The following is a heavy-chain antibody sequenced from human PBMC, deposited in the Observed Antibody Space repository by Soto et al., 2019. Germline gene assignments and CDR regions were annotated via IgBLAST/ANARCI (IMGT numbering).Heavy chain of an antibody. V-gene: IGHV3-30*18. Sequence: QVQLVESGGGVVQPGRSLRLSCAASGFTFSSYGMHWVRQAPGKGLEWVAVISYDGSNKYYADSVKGRFTISRDNSKNTLYLQMNRRRDEDTAVYYRAKGLLMVGTGSYYRAGSADGSGGLAYWGQGPLVTVSS. J-gene: IGHJ4*02. CDR2: ISYDGSNK. CDR1: GFTFSSYG. CDR3: AKGLLMVGTGSYYRAGSADGSGGLAY. D-gene: IGHD3-10*01.